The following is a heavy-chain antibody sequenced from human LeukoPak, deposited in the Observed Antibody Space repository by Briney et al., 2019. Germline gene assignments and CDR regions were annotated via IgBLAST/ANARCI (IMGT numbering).Heavy chain of an antibody. V-gene: IGHV4-30-4*01. J-gene: IGHJ4*02. CDR3: ARTLDSSGYYYDS. Sequence: SQTVSLTCTVSGGTISSGAYYWSWIRQPPGKGLESSGYIYNSGSTYSNPSLKSRVIISIDTSKNQFSLKLSSVTAADTAVYYCARTLDSSGYYYDSWGQGTLVTVSS. D-gene: IGHD3-22*01. CDR1: GGTISSGAYY. CDR2: IYNSGST.